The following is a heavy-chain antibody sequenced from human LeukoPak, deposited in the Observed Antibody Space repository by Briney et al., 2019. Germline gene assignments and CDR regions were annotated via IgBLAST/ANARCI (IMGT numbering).Heavy chain of an antibody. CDR2: IYSGGST. D-gene: IGHD6-13*01. Sequence: GGSLRLSCAASGFTVSSNYMSWVRQAPGKGLEWVSVIYSGGSTYYADSVKGRFTISRDNSKNTLYLQMNSLRAEDTAVYYCARQGNSGTVYYYGMDVWGQGTTVTVSS. CDR1: GFTVSSNY. CDR3: ARQGNSGTVYYYGMDV. J-gene: IGHJ6*02. V-gene: IGHV3-53*01.